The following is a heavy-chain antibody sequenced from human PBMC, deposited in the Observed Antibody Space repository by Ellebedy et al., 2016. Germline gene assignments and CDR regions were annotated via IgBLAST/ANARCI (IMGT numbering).Heavy chain of an antibody. V-gene: IGHV1-69*06. Sequence: SVKVSCXAPGGISSSHGFSWVRQAPGQGLEWMGGIIPIFGATDYAQRFRGRLIVTADRSTQTVFMELSSLRSEDTAVYYCARDVHPWGGQLLGRFEAWGQGTLVIVSS. D-gene: IGHD3-16*01. CDR2: IIPIFGAT. CDR3: ARDVHPWGGQLLGRFEA. J-gene: IGHJ5*02. CDR1: GGISSSHG.